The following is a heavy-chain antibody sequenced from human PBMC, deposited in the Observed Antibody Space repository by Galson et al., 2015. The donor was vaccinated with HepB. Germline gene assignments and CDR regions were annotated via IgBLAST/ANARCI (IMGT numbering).Heavy chain of an antibody. CDR3: ARALPSGIRGGRVFDH. D-gene: IGHD3-10*01. J-gene: IGHJ4*02. CDR1: GFNFSLYS. Sequence: SLRLSCAASGFNFSLYSMNWVRQALGKGLEWVSSISSSGSYIYYGDSVKGRCTVSRDSAKTSVYLQMNSLSGDDTAVYYCARALPSGIRGGRVFDHWGQGTLVTVSS. V-gene: IGHV3-21*01. CDR2: ISSSGSYI.